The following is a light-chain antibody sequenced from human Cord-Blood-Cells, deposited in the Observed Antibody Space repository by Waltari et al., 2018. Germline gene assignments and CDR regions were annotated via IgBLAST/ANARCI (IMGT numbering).Light chain of an antibody. Sequence: DIQMTQSPSSLSASVGDRVTITCRASQSISSYLNWYQQKPGKAPKLPIYAASSLQSGVPSRFSGSGSVTDFTLTISSLQPEDFATYYCQQSYSTPFGGGTKVEIK. V-gene: IGKV1-39*01. CDR1: QSISSY. CDR2: AAS. CDR3: QQSYSTP. J-gene: IGKJ4*01.